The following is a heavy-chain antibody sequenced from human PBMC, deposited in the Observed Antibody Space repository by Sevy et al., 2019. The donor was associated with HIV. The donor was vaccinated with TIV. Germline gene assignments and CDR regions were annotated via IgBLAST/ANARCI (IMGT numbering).Heavy chain of an antibody. Sequence: GGSLRLSCAASGFTFSSYSMNWVRQAPGKGLEWVSSISSSSSYIYYADSVKGRFTISRDNAKNSLYLQMNSLRAEDTAVYYCARDSVAAAGTYRGLDAFDICGQGTMVTVSS. D-gene: IGHD6-13*01. V-gene: IGHV3-21*01. CDR1: GFTFSSYS. J-gene: IGHJ3*02. CDR3: ARDSVAAAGTYRGLDAFDI. CDR2: ISSSSSYI.